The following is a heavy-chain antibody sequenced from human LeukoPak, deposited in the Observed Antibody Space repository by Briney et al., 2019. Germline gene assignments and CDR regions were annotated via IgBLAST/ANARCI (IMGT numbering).Heavy chain of an antibody. J-gene: IGHJ4*02. CDR2: INPDGSVT. D-gene: IGHD4-17*01. Sequence: QPGRSLRLSCAASGFTFSSHWMHWVRHAPGKGLVWVSRINPDGSVTNYADSLKGRFTISRDNAKSTLYLQMNSLRAEDTAVYYCAREDEYGVLFDYWGQGTLVTVSS. CDR3: AREDEYGVLFDY. V-gene: IGHV3-74*01. CDR1: GFTFSSHW.